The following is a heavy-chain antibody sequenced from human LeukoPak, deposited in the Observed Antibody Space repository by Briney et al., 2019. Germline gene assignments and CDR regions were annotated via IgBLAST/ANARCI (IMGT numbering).Heavy chain of an antibody. CDR3: AKDFRYQLLNAEYFQD. CDR1: GFTFSSYA. Sequence: PGGSLRLSCAASGFTFSSYAMSWVRQAPGKGLEWVSAISGSGGSTYYADSVKGRFTISRDNSKNTLYLQMNSLRAEDTAVYYCAKDFRYQLLNAEYFQDWGQGTLVTVSS. CDR2: ISGSGGST. J-gene: IGHJ1*01. V-gene: IGHV3-23*01. D-gene: IGHD2-2*01.